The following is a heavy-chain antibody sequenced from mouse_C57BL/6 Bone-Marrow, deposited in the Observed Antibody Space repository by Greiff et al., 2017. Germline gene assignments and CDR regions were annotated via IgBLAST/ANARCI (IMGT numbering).Heavy chain of an antibody. J-gene: IGHJ2*01. Sequence: QVQLLQPGADLVKPGASVKVSCKASGYTFTSYWMPWVQQRPGQGLEWIGRIHPSGSDTNYNQKFKGKATLTIDKASSTAYMQLSSLTSEDSAVYYCAHSSGPFDYWGQGTTLTVSS. D-gene: IGHD3-2*02. CDR3: AHSSGPFDY. CDR1: GYTFTSYW. CDR2: IHPSGSDT. V-gene: IGHV1-74*01.